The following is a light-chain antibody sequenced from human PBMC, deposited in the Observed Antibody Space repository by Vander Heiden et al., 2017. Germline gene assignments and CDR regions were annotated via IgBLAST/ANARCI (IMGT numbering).Light chain of an antibody. CDR2: DAS. Sequence: ELVFTQSAATLSLSPGERATLSCRASQSVSSYLAWYQQKPGQAPRLLIYDASNRATGIPARFSGSGSGTDFTLTISSLEPEDFAVYYCQQRSNWLWTFGQGTKVEIK. J-gene: IGKJ1*01. CDR3: QQRSNWLWT. V-gene: IGKV3-11*01. CDR1: QSVSSY.